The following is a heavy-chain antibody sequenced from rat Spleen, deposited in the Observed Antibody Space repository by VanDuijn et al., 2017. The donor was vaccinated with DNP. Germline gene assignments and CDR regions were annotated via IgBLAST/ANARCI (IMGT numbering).Heavy chain of an antibody. CDR3: ARWYNYFDY. CDR1: GYSITSNY. J-gene: IGHJ2*01. V-gene: IGHV3-1*01. D-gene: IGHD1-5*01. Sequence: EVQLQESGPGLVKPSQSLSLTCSVTGYSITSNYWGWIRKFPGNKMEYIRQIAYSGTTNYNPSLKSPISITRDTSKNQFFLHLNSVNYEDTATYYCARWYNYFDYWGQGVMVTVSS. CDR2: IAYSGTT.